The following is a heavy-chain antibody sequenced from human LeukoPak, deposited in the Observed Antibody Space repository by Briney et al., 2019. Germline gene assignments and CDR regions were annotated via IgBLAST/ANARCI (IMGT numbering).Heavy chain of an antibody. CDR2: INHSGST. V-gene: IGHV4-34*01. CDR1: GGSFSGYY. D-gene: IGHD3-10*01. CDR3: AREGPFRGLYFDS. Sequence: PSETLSLTCAVYGGSFSGYYWSWIRQPPGKGLEWIGEINHSGSTNYNPSLKSRVTISVDTSKNQFSLKLSSVTAADTAVYYCAREGPFRGLYFDSWGQGTLVTVSP. J-gene: IGHJ4*02.